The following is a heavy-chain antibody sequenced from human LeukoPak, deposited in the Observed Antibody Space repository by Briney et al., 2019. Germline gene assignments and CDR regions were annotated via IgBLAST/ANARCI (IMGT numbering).Heavy chain of an antibody. CDR2: ISSSGSTI. V-gene: IGHV3-48*04. D-gene: IGHD3-10*01. CDR3: ARVIKPHYYGSGSFFRWPNAFDI. CDR1: GFTFSSYG. Sequence: GGSLRLSCAASGFTFSSYGMSWVRQAPGKGLEWVSYISSSGSTIYYADSVKGRFTISRDNAKNSLYLQMNSLRAEDTAVYYCARVIKPHYYGSGSFFRWPNAFDIWGQGTMVTVSS. J-gene: IGHJ3*02.